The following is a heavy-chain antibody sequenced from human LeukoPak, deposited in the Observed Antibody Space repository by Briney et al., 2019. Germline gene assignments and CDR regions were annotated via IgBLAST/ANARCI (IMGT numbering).Heavy chain of an antibody. D-gene: IGHD2-2*01. V-gene: IGHV1-8*01. CDR1: GYTFTSFD. Sequence: ASVKVSCKASGYTFTSFDINWVRQAPGQGLEWMGWMNPNSGNIGYAQDFQGRVTMTRDTSIGTAYMELSSLRSDDTAVYYCARGTPYCSSASCYNYWGQGTPVIVSS. J-gene: IGHJ4*02. CDR2: MNPNSGNI. CDR3: ARGTPYCSSASCYNY.